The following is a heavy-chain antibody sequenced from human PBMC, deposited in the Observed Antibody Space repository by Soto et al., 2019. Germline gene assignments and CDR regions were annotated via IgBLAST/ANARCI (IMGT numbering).Heavy chain of an antibody. D-gene: IGHD3-9*01. J-gene: IGHJ4*02. V-gene: IGHV4-39*01. CDR1: GGSISSSSYY. CDR3: ARHDALLTGYGY. Sequence: QLQLQESGPGLVKPSETLSLTCTVSGGSISSSSYYWGWIRQPPGKGLEWIGSIYYSGSTYYNPSLKSRVTISVDTSKNQFSLKLSSVTAADTAVYYCARHDALLTGYGYWGQGTLVTVSS. CDR2: IYYSGST.